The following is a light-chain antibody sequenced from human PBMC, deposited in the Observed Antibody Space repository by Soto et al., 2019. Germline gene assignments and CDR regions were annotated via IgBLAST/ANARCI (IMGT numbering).Light chain of an antibody. CDR3: QQYGNSPFT. CDR2: GAS. J-gene: IGKJ4*01. Sequence: IVLTQAPGTLSLSPGEGCTLSCRASQTVSRSALAWYQQKPGQAPRLLIYGASNRATGIPDRFSGSGSGTDFTLTISRLEPEDFEAYYCQQYGNSPFTFGGGTKVDIK. CDR1: QTVSRSA. V-gene: IGKV3-20*01.